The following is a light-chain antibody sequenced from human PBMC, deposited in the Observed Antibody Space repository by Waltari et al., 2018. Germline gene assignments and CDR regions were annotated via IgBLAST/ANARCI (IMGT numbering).Light chain of an antibody. Sequence: QSALTQPASVSGSPGQSITIPCTGSSSDVGPYSSRPWYQQHPSKPPKLMIYEVSNRPSGVSNRFSGSKSGNTASLTISWLLAEDEADYYCISYSSSTTLGVFGGGTKLTVL. V-gene: IGLV2-14*01. CDR3: ISYSSSTTLGV. CDR2: EVS. J-gene: IGLJ2*01. CDR1: SSDVGPYSS.